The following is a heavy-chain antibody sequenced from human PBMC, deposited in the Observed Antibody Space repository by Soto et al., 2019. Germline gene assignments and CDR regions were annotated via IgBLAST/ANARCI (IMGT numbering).Heavy chain of an antibody. D-gene: IGHD3-22*01. CDR2: IIPIFGTA. Sequence: SVKVSCKASGGTFSSYAISWVRQAPGQGVERMGGIIPIFGTANYAQKFQGRVTITADKSTSTAYMELSSVTAADTAVYYCARVPYDSSGYYPSDYYGMDVWGQGTTVTVSS. J-gene: IGHJ6*02. V-gene: IGHV1-69*06. CDR3: ARVPYDSSGYYPSDYYGMDV. CDR1: GGTFSSYA.